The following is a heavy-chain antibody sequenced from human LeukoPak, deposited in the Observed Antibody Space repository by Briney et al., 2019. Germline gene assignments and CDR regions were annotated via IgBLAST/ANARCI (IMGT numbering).Heavy chain of an antibody. CDR3: AKDRARYYYYYYVDV. CDR1: GFTFSSYG. Sequence: GRSLRLSCAASGFTFSSYGMHWVRQAPGKGLEWVAVIWYDGSNKYYADSVKGRFTISRDNSKNTLYLQMNSLRAEDTAVYYCAKDRARYYYYYYVDVWGKGTTVTVSS. V-gene: IGHV3-33*06. J-gene: IGHJ6*03. CDR2: IWYDGSNK.